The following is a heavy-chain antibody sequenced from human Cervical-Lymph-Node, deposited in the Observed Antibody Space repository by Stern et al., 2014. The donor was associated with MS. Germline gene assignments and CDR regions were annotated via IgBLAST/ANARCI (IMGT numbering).Heavy chain of an antibody. V-gene: IGHV3-33*01. Sequence: DQLVESGGGVVQPGRSLRLSCAASGFTFSSYGMHWVRQAPGKGLEWVAVIWYDGSNKYYADSVKGRFTISRDNSKNTLYLQMNSLRAEDTAVYYCARETGTGTSYSMDVWGQGTTVTVSS. CDR2: IWYDGSNK. J-gene: IGHJ6*02. CDR1: GFTFSSYG. CDR3: ARETGTGTSYSMDV. D-gene: IGHD3/OR15-3a*01.